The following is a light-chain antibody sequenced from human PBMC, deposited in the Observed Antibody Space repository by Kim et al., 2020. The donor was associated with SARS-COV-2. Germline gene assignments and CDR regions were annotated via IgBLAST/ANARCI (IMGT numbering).Light chain of an antibody. CDR3: AAGDDSLNGYV. J-gene: IGLJ1*01. V-gene: IGLV1-44*01. Sequence: QPVLTQPPSASGTPGQRVTISCSGSSSNIGSNTVNWYQQLPGTAPKLLIYSNNQRPSGGPDRFSGSKSGTSASLAISGLQSEDEADYYCAAGDDSLNGYVFGTGTKVTVL. CDR2: SNN. CDR1: SSNIGSNT.